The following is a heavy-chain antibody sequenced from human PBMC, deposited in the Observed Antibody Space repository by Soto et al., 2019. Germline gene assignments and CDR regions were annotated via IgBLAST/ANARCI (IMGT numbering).Heavy chain of an antibody. CDR2: ISTNSGNT. CDR3: ARDVNWRPDS. D-gene: IGHD1-1*01. CDR1: GYTFTTSG. J-gene: IGHJ4*02. Sequence: QVQLVQSGAEVKKPGASVKVSCRASGYTFTTSGISWVRQAPGQGLEWMAWISTNSGNTNYAQKFQGRVTMTTDTSTSTAYMELRSLRSDDTAVYFCARDVNWRPDSWGQGTLVSVSS. V-gene: IGHV1-18*01.